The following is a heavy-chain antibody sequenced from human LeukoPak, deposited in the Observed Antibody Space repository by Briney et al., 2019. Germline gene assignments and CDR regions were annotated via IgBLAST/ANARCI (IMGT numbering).Heavy chain of an antibody. V-gene: IGHV3-49*03. CDR3: SREIRYFDWFQADY. CDR1: GFTFGDYS. J-gene: IGHJ4*02. Sequence: GGSLRLSCSASGFTFGDYSMSWFRQAPGKGLEWVGFIRSKAYGGTAEYAASVKGRFTISRDDSESIAYLQMDSLKAEGTAVYYCSREIRYFDWFQADYWGQGTLVTVSS. D-gene: IGHD3-9*01. CDR2: IRSKAYGGTA.